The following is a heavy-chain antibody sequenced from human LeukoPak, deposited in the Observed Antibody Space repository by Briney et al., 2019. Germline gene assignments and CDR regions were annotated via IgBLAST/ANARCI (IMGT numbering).Heavy chain of an antibody. D-gene: IGHD6-13*01. CDR2: ISSSSSTI. V-gene: IGHV3-48*01. CDR3: ARSWGSSWPFDY. Sequence: GRSLRLSCAASGFTFSSYSMNWVRQAPGKGLEWVSYISSSSSTIHYADSVKGRFTISRDNAKNSLYLQMNSLRAEDTAVYYCARSWGSSWPFDYWGQGTLVTVSS. CDR1: GFTFSSYS. J-gene: IGHJ4*02.